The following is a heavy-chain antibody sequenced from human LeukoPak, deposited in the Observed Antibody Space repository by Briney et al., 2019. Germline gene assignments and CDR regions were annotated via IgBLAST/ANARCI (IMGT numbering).Heavy chain of an antibody. Sequence: SETLSLTCSVSGGSISSGDFYWGWIRQPPGKGLEWIGNIHYTGSTFYKSSLKSRLTISVDTSKNQFSLKLSSVTAADTAVYYCARHRTYDSTDPWGQGTLATVSS. D-gene: IGHD3-22*01. CDR3: ARHRTYDSTDP. V-gene: IGHV4-39*01. CDR1: GGSISSGDFY. J-gene: IGHJ5*02. CDR2: IHYTGST.